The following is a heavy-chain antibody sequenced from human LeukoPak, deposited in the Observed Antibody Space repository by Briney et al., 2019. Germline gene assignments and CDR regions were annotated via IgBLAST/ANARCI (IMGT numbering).Heavy chain of an antibody. V-gene: IGHV3-23*01. CDR2: VSGSGDYT. Sequence: PGGSLRLSCAASGFTFNDYAMSWVRQAPGQGLQWVASVSGSGDYTEYADSVKGRFTISRDNSNNTLYLQMNSLRAEDTAMYYCAKDRVGMAMIVVVLDPWGLGTPVTVSS. D-gene: IGHD3-22*01. CDR3: AKDRVGMAMIVVVLDP. CDR1: GFTFNDYA. J-gene: IGHJ5*02.